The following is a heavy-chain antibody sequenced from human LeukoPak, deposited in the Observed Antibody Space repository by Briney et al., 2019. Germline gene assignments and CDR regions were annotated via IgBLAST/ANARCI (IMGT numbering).Heavy chain of an antibody. Sequence: SMKVSCRASGGSFSDYPINWVRQAPGQGLEWLGGIIPKYSASNYAQAFQGRVTITADESTNTVYMEMSGLRPDDTAVYYCVRPDRIFGVPAAFDAWGQGTLVAVSS. CDR3: VRPDRIFGVPAAFDA. D-gene: IGHD3-3*02. CDR1: GGSFSDYP. J-gene: IGHJ3*01. CDR2: IIPKYSAS. V-gene: IGHV1-69*13.